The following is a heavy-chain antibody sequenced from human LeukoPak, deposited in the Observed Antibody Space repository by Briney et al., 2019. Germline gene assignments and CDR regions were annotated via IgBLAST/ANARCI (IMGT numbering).Heavy chain of an antibody. CDR3: ARRYGSGANTDWFDP. D-gene: IGHD3-10*01. CDR1: GGSISSGDHH. CDR2: IYYSGTT. V-gene: IGHV4-30-4*08. Sequence: SETLSLTCTVSGGSISSGDHHWSWLRQPPGKGPEWIAYIYYSGTTYYNPSLKSQLTISLDTSKNQFSLKLSSVTAADTAVYYCARRYGSGANTDWFDPWGQGTLVTVSS. J-gene: IGHJ5*02.